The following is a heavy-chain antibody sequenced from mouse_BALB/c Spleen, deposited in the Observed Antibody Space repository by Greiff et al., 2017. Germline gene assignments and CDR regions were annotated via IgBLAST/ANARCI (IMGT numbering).Heavy chain of an antibody. Sequence: EVQLQESGPGLVKPSQSLSLTCTVTGYSITSDYAWNWIRQFPGNKLEWMGYISYSGSTSYNPSLKSRISITRDTSKNQFFLQLNSVTTEDTATYYCARRGDRSPHYAMDYWGQGTSVTVSS. CDR3: ARRGDRSPHYAMDY. CDR1: GYSITSDYA. J-gene: IGHJ4*01. D-gene: IGHD6-1*01. CDR2: ISYSGST. V-gene: IGHV3-2*02.